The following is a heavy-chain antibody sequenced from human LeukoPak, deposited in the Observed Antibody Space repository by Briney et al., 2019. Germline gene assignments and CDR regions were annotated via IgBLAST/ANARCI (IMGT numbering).Heavy chain of an antibody. J-gene: IGHJ4*02. CDR1: GYTFTSYD. Sequence: ASVKVSCTASGYTFTSYDINWVRQATGQGLEWMGWMNPNSGNTGYAQKFQGRVTITRNTSISTAYMELSSLRSEDTAVYYCARTRGYGLWKNDYWGQGTLVTVSS. CDR2: MNPNSGNT. D-gene: IGHD5-18*01. CDR3: ARTRGYGLWKNDY. V-gene: IGHV1-8*01.